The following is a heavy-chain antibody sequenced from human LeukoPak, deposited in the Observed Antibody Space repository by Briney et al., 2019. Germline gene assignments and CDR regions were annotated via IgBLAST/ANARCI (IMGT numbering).Heavy chain of an antibody. CDR1: GFTFSSYA. CDR2: ISGSGGST. D-gene: IGHD3-22*01. J-gene: IGHJ4*02. Sequence: GSLRLSCAASGFTFSSYAMSWVRQAPGKGLEWVSAISGSGGSTYYADSVKGRFTISRDNAKNSLYLQMNSLRAEDTAVYYCASGYYYDSSGYPWYFDYWGQGTLVTVSS. V-gene: IGHV3-23*01. CDR3: ASGYYYDSSGYPWYFDY.